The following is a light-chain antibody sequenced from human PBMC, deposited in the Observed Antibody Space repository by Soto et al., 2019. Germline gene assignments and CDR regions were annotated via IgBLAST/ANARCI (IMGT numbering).Light chain of an antibody. V-gene: IGLV1-40*01. Sequence: QSVLTQPPSVSGAPGQRVTISCTGSSSNIGAGYDVHWYQQLPGTAPKLLIYGNSNRPSGVPDRFSGSKSGTSASLAITGLQAEDEADYYCQSYDSSLSFYVFGTGTKGTV. CDR2: GNS. CDR1: SSNIGAGYD. CDR3: QSYDSSLSFYV. J-gene: IGLJ1*01.